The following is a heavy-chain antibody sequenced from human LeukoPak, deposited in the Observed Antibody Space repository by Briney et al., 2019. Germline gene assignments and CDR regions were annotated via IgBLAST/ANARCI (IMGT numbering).Heavy chain of an antibody. D-gene: IGHD3-16*01. CDR1: GGSISSSPYY. CDR2: ISNTGVT. V-gene: IGHV4-39*02. CDR3: ASAPRQASIGGLDY. Sequence: SETLSLTCTVSGGSISSSPYYWGWIRQPPGKGLEWIGAISNTGVTYYNPSLRSRVTIFADTSKNHFSLNLRSVTAADTALYYCASAPRQASIGGLDYWGQGTLVTVSA. J-gene: IGHJ4*02.